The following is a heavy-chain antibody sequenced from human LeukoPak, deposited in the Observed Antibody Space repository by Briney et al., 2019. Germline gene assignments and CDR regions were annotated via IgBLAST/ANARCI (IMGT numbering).Heavy chain of an antibody. V-gene: IGHV3-23*01. CDR3: ARELVSLGTGYFDL. D-gene: IGHD7-27*01. CDR2: ITGSSTWT. Sequence: SGGSLRLPCEASVFTFGTYGMTWVRQSPGKGLEWVSGITGSSTWTYYADSVRGRFTISRDNARNTLHLQMNNLTADDTAIYYCARELVSLGTGYFDLWGRGTLVTVSS. J-gene: IGHJ2*01. CDR1: VFTFGTYG.